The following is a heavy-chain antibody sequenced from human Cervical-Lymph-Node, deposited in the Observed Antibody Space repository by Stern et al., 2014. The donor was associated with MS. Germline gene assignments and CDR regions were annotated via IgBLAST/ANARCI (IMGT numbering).Heavy chain of an antibody. CDR1: GSTFTDFF. V-gene: IGHV1-24*01. J-gene: IGHJ4*01. D-gene: IGHD3-10*01. CDR2: FDPEDGES. Sequence: QVQLVQSGAEVKKPGVSVKVSCKASGSTFTDFFMHWVRQPPGKGLEWMGVFDPEDGESIYARKFQGRGTMTEDTSTDAAYMELSSLRSDDTALYYCATDYNYWGQGTLVTVSS. CDR3: ATDYNY.